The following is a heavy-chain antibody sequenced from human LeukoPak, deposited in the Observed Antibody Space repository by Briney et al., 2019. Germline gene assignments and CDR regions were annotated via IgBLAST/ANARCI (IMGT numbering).Heavy chain of an antibody. Sequence: GGSLRLSCAASGFTFSSYGMHWVRQAPGKGLEWVAFIRYDGSNKYYADSVKGRFTISRDNSKNTLYLQMNSLRAEDTAVYYCAKVYKMDSSSWSFDYWGQGTLVTVSS. D-gene: IGHD6-13*01. V-gene: IGHV3-30*02. CDR2: IRYDGSNK. J-gene: IGHJ4*02. CDR1: GFTFSSYG. CDR3: AKVYKMDSSSWSFDY.